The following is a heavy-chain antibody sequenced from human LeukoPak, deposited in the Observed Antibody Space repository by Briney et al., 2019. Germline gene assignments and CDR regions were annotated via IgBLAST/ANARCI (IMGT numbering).Heavy chain of an antibody. CDR2: ISGSGGST. Sequence: LPGGSLRLSCAASGFTFSSYGMHWVRQAPGKGLEWVSGISGSGGSTYYADSVKGRFTISRDNSKNTLYLQMNSLRAEDTAIYYCAKEGDRGNSLNWFDSWGQGTLVTVSS. J-gene: IGHJ5*01. CDR3: AKEGDRGNSLNWFDS. D-gene: IGHD4-23*01. V-gene: IGHV3-23*01. CDR1: GFTFSSYG.